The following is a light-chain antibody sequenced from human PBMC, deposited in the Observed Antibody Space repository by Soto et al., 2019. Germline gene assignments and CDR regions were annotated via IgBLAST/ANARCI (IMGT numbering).Light chain of an antibody. J-gene: IGKJ1*01. Sequence: EIEMTQLPSTLSATVGDRVTITCRASQSISSWLAWYQQKPGKAPKLLIYDASSLESGVPSRFSGSGSGTEFTLTISSLQPDDFATYYCQHYNSYSWTFGQGTKV. CDR3: QHYNSYSWT. CDR1: QSISSW. CDR2: DAS. V-gene: IGKV1-5*01.